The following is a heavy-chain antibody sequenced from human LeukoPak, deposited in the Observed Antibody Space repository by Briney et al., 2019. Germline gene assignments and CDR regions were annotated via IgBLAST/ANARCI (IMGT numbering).Heavy chain of an antibody. CDR1: GFTFDDYA. V-gene: IGHV3-9*01. Sequence: GGSLRLSCAASGFTFDDYAMHWVRQAPGKGLEWVSGISWNSGSIGYADSVKGRFTISRDNAKNSLYLQMNSLRAEDTALYYCAKDSGGDYFDYWGQGTLVTVS. CDR3: AKDSGGDYFDY. D-gene: IGHD2-15*01. J-gene: IGHJ4*02. CDR2: ISWNSGSI.